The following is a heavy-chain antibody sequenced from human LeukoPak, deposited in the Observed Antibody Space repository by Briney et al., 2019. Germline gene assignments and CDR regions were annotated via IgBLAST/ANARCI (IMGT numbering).Heavy chain of an antibody. J-gene: IGHJ4*02. CDR1: GFTFSSYW. D-gene: IGHD3-22*01. CDR3: ARDGDSSVDY. Sequence: GGSLRLSCAASGFTFSSYWMSWVRQAPGKGLEWVAHIKQDGSEKNYVDSVKGRFTISRDNAKNSLLLQMNSLRAEDTAVYYCARDGDSSVDYWGQGTLVTVSS. V-gene: IGHV3-7*01. CDR2: IKQDGSEK.